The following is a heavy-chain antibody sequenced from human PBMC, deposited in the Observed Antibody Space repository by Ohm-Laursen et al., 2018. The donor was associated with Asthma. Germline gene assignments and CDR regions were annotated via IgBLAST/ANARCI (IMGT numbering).Heavy chain of an antibody. V-gene: IGHV1-8*02. Sequence: SVKVSCKASGYTFTGYYMHWVRQAPGQGLEWMGWMNPNSGNTGYAQKFQGRVTMTRNTSISTAYMELSSLRSEDTAVYYCARGHPAGTTEQYDYWGQGTLVTVSS. CDR2: MNPNSGNT. CDR3: ARGHPAGTTEQYDY. D-gene: IGHD1-7*01. CDR1: GYTFTGYY. J-gene: IGHJ4*02.